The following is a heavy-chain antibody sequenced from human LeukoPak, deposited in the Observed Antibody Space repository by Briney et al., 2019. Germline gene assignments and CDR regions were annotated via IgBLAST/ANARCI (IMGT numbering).Heavy chain of an antibody. D-gene: IGHD3-22*01. CDR2: IWYDGSNK. J-gene: IGHJ6*02. CDR1: GFTFSSYG. Sequence: PGGSLRLSCAASGFTFSSYGMHWVRQAPGKGLEWVAVIWYDGSNKNYVDSVKGRFTISGDDSKNTLYLEMNSLRAEDTAVYYCAREIGYGMDVWGQGTTVTVSS. CDR3: AREIGYGMDV. V-gene: IGHV3-33*01.